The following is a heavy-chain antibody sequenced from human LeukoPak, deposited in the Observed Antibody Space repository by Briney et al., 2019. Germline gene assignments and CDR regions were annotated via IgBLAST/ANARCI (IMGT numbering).Heavy chain of an antibody. CDR2: ISYDGSNK. Sequence: PGGSLRLSCAASGFTFSSYALHWVRQAPGKGLDWVAFISYDGSNKYYADSVKGRFTISRDNSKNTNYLQMNSPRAEDTAVYYCAREGSEQLGGSDAFDIWGQGTMVSVSS. V-gene: IGHV3-30-3*01. CDR1: GFTFSSYA. CDR3: AREGSEQLGGSDAFDI. D-gene: IGHD6-6*01. J-gene: IGHJ3*02.